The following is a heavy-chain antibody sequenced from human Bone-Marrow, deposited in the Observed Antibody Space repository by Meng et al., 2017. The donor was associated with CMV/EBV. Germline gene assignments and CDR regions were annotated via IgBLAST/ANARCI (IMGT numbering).Heavy chain of an antibody. CDR2: ISGNGYDI. V-gene: IGHV3-11*04. CDR1: GFSFSDYY. J-gene: IGHJ4*02. CDR3: ARLGVTTETIIDY. D-gene: IGHD4-17*01. Sequence: GGPLRLSCAASGFSFSDYYMTWFRQAPGRGLEYISYISGNGYDIKYADSVKGRFTISRDNARNSFYLQMNSLRAEDTAVYYCARLGVTTETIIDYWGQGTLVTVSS.